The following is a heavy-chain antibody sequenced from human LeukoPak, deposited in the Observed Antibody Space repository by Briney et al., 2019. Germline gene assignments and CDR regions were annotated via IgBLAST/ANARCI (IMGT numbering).Heavy chain of an antibody. CDR1: GVSFSGYY. D-gene: IGHD4-17*01. Sequence: SETLSLTCAVYGVSFSGYYWSWIRQPPGKGLEWIAYMYNSGSTNYNPSLKSRVTISIDTSKNQFSLKLSSLTAADTAIYYCARGIESYGDYGYWGQGILVTVSS. CDR2: MYNSGST. J-gene: IGHJ4*02. CDR3: ARGIESYGDYGY. V-gene: IGHV4-59*01.